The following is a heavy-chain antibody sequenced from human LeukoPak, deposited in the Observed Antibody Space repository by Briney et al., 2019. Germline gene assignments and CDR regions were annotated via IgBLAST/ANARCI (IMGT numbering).Heavy chain of an antibody. CDR3: ARADYGASPLDY. CDR2: IYYSGST. D-gene: IGHD4-17*01. V-gene: IGHV4-59*01. CDR1: GVSISSYY. Sequence: SETLSLTCSVSGVSISSYYWSWLRQPPGKGLEWFGNIYYSGSTNSNPSLKNRVIISVDTSKNQFSLKMSSVTAADTAVYYCARADYGASPLDYWGQGTLVTVSS. J-gene: IGHJ4*02.